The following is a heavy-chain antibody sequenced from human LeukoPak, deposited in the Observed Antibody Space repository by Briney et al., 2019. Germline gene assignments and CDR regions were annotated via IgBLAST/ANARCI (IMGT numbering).Heavy chain of an antibody. CDR3: ARYSSGWYAERYYYYYYMDV. J-gene: IGHJ6*03. CDR1: GFTFDDYG. D-gene: IGHD6-19*01. Sequence: GGSLRLSCAASGFTFDDYGMSWVRQAPGKGLEWVSGINWNGGSTGYADSVKGRFTISRDNAKNSLYLQMNSLRAEDTALYYCARYSSGWYAERYYYYYYMDVWGKGTTVTVSS. CDR2: INWNGGST. V-gene: IGHV3-20*04.